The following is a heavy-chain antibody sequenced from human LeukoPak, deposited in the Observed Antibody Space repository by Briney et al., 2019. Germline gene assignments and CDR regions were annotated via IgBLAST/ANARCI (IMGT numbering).Heavy chain of an antibody. J-gene: IGHJ4*02. CDR2: IYYSGST. CDR3: ARSTSKDYSVWIAAAGQFDY. V-gene: IGHV4-39*07. CDR1: GGSISSSSYY. D-gene: IGHD6-13*01. Sequence: PSETLSLTCTVSGGSISSSSYYWGWIRQPPGKGLEWIGSIYYSGSTYYSPSLKSRVTISVDTSKNQFSLKLSSVTAADTAVYYCARSTSKDYSVWIAAAGQFDYWGQGTLVTVSS.